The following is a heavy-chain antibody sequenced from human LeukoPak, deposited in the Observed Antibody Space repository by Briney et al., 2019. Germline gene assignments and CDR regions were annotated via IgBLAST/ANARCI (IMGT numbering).Heavy chain of an antibody. Sequence: GGSLRLSCAASGFTFSSYWMNWVRQAPGKGLEWVANIKGDGSETYYLDSVKGRFTISRDNAKNSLYLQMNSLRAEDTAVYYCARGGGSGYDWGTVYWGQGTLVTVSS. D-gene: IGHD5-12*01. V-gene: IGHV3-7*04. CDR3: ARGGGSGYDWGTVY. CDR2: IKGDGSET. CDR1: GFTFSSYW. J-gene: IGHJ4*02.